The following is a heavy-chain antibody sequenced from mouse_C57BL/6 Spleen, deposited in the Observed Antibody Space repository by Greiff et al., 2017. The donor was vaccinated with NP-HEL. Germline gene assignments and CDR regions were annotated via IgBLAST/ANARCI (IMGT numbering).Heavy chain of an antibody. D-gene: IGHD1-1*01. J-gene: IGHJ2*01. Sequence: VQLKESGPGLVKPSQSLSLTCSVTGYSITSGYYWNWIRQFPGNKLEWMGYISYDGSNNYNPSLKNRISITRDTSKNQFFLKLNSVTTEDTATYYCARGLTTVDYWGQCTTLTVSS. CDR3: ARGLTTVDY. CDR2: ISYDGSN. V-gene: IGHV3-6*01. CDR1: GYSITSGYY.